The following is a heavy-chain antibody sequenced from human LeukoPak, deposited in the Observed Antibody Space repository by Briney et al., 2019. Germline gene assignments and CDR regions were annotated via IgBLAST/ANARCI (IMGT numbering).Heavy chain of an antibody. CDR1: GGSMNDYY. Sequence: PSETLSLTCAVSGGSMNDYYWGCIRQPPGKGLEWIGYISYSGKSNSNPSLKSRVTISVDTSKNQFSLKLSSVTAADTAVYYCARGSSTLLYYFDYWGQGTLVTVSS. CDR3: ARGSSTLLYYFDY. D-gene: IGHD6-13*01. J-gene: IGHJ4*02. CDR2: ISYSGKS. V-gene: IGHV4-59*01.